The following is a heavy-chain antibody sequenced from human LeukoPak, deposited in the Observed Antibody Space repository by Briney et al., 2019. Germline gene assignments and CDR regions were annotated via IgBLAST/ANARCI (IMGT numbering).Heavy chain of an antibody. CDR1: GGSISSYY. J-gene: IGHJ3*02. V-gene: IGHV4-4*07. D-gene: IGHD5-12*01. Sequence: PSETLSLTCTVSGGSISSYYWSWIRQPAGKGLEWIGRIYTSGSTNYNPSLKSRVTMSVDTSKNQFSLKLSSVTAADTAVYYCARECDRRDVDSYAFDIWGQGTVVTVSS. CDR2: IYTSGST. CDR3: ARECDRRDVDSYAFDI.